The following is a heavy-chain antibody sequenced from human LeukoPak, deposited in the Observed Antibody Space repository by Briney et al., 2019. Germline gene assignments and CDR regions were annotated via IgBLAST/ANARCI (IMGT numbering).Heavy chain of an antibody. Sequence: SVKVSCKASGGTFSSYAISWVRQAPGQGLEWMGGIIPIFGTANYAQKLQGRVTITADESTSTAYMELSSLRSEDTAVYYCARVSMATIHYYYYGMDVWGQGTTVTVSS. CDR2: IIPIFGTA. CDR3: ARVSMATIHYYYYGMDV. J-gene: IGHJ6*02. V-gene: IGHV1-69*13. CDR1: GGTFSSYA. D-gene: IGHD5-24*01.